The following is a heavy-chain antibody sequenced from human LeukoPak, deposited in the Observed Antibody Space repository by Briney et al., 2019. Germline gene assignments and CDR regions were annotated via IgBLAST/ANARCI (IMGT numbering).Heavy chain of an antibody. D-gene: IGHD7-27*01. Sequence: GGSLRLSCAASGFTFSSYWMNWARQAPGKGLEWVASINHNGNVNYYVDSMKGRFTISRDNAKNSLYLQMNSLRAEDTAVYYCARGHWGLDVWGQGTTVTVSS. CDR3: ARGHWGLDV. V-gene: IGHV3-7*03. J-gene: IGHJ6*02. CDR2: INHNGNVN. CDR1: GFTFSSYW.